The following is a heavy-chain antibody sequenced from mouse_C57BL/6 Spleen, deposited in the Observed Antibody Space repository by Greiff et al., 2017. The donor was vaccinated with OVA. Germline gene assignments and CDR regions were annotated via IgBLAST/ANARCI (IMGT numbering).Heavy chain of an antibody. CDR3: VRHDYYGRGYFDV. Sequence: EVNVVESGGGLVQPKGSLKLSCAASGFSFNTYAMNWVRQAPGKGLEWVARIRSKSNNYATYYADSVKDRFTISRDDSESMLYLQMNNLKTEDTAMYYCVRHDYYGRGYFDVWGTGTTVTVSS. CDR1: GFSFNTYA. V-gene: IGHV10-1*01. CDR2: IRSKSNNYAT. J-gene: IGHJ1*03. D-gene: IGHD1-1*01.